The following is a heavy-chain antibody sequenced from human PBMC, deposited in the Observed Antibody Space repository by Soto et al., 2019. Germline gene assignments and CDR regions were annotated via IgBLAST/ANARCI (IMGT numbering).Heavy chain of an antibody. Sequence: PSETLSLTCTVSRGSISGYYWSWIRQPPGKGLEWIGYIYYSGSTNYNPSLKSRVTISVDTSKNQFSLKLSSVTAADTAVYYCAREALPTVTTSYWFDPWGQGTLVTVSS. D-gene: IGHD4-17*01. CDR3: AREALPTVTTSYWFDP. CDR1: RGSISGYY. J-gene: IGHJ5*02. V-gene: IGHV4-59*01. CDR2: IYYSGST.